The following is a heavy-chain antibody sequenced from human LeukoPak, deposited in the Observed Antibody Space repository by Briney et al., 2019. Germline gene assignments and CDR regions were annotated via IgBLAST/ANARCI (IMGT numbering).Heavy chain of an antibody. CDR2: IAYDGSNK. CDR3: ARDRGAGDYGDYYYYMDV. V-gene: IGHV3-30*04. CDR1: GFTFSSYA. D-gene: IGHD4-17*01. J-gene: IGHJ6*03. Sequence: GRSLRLSCAASGFTFSSYAMHWVRQAPGKGLEWVAVIAYDGSNKYYADSVKGRFTISIDNSKNTLYLQMNSLRAEDTAVYYCARDRGAGDYGDYYYYMDVWGKGTTVTVSS.